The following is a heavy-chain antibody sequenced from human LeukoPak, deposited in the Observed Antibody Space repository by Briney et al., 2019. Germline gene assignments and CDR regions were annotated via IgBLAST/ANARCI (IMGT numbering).Heavy chain of an antibody. D-gene: IGHD2-2*01. J-gene: IGHJ2*01. CDR2: IYPGDSDT. V-gene: IGHV5-51*01. CDR1: GYSFTSYW. CDR3: ARRADIVVVPAAIGLDWYFDL. Sequence: GESLKISCKGSGYSFTSYWIGWVRQMPGKGLEWMGIIYPGDSDTRYSPSFQGQVTIAADKSISTAYLQWSSLKASDTAMYYCARRADIVVVPAAIGLDWYFDLWGRGTLVTVSS.